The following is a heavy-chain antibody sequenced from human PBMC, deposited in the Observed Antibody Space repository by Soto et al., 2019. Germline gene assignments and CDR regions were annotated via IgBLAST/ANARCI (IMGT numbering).Heavy chain of an antibody. CDR1: GDTVSTHW. J-gene: IGHJ5*02. CDR3: TGRFYYSS. D-gene: IGHD3-10*01. Sequence: EVQLVESGGGLAQPGGSLRLSCLTSGDTVSTHWMHWVRQFPVKGLVWVSGVKSDGTNTIYADSVKGRFTISRDNGKNTVYLQMDSLRDEDTGIYYSTGRFYYSSWGQGILFTVS. CDR2: VKSDGTNT. V-gene: IGHV3-74*01.